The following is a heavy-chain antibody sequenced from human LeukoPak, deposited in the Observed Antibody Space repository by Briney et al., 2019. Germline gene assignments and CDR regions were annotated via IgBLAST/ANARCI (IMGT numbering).Heavy chain of an antibody. CDR1: GFTFSSYA. V-gene: IGHV3-23*01. CDR2: ISDSGGTT. CDR3: AREEYSGSYYFDY. J-gene: IGHJ4*02. Sequence: GGSLRLSCVASGFTFSSYAMSWVRQAPGKGLEWVAAISDSGGTTYYVDSVRGRFTISRDNSKNTLYLQMNSLRAEDTAVYYCAREEYSGSYYFDYWGQGTLVTVSS. D-gene: IGHD1-26*01.